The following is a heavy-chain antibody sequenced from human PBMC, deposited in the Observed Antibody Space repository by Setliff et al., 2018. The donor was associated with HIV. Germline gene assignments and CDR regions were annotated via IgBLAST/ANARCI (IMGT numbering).Heavy chain of an antibody. D-gene: IGHD2-21*01. J-gene: IGHJ4*02. Sequence: ASVKVSCKASGYTFTSYALHWVRQAPGQRLEWMGWISAYSGNTNYAQKLQGRVTMTTDTSTSTAYMELSSLRSEDTAVYYCARERLRWLSLDYWGQGTLVTVSS. CDR2: ISAYSGNT. CDR1: GYTFTSYA. CDR3: ARERLRWLSLDY. V-gene: IGHV1-18*01.